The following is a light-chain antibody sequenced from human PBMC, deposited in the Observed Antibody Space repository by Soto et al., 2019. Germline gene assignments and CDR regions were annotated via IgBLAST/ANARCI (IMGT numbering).Light chain of an antibody. CDR3: QEYKNAPLT. CDR1: QGIGND. Sequence: AIQMTQSPSSLSASVGDRVTIPCRASQGIGNDLGWYQQKPGKAPNLLIYATSSLQGGVPSRSSGSGSGTDFTLTISSLQPEDFATYYCQEYKNAPLTFGGGTKVDI. J-gene: IGKJ4*01. CDR2: ATS. V-gene: IGKV1-6*01.